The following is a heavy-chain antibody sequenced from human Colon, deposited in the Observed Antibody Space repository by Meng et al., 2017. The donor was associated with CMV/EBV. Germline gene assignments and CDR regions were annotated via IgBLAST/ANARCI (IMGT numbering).Heavy chain of an antibody. CDR3: ARSIHDTSGYYRAEYFEH. D-gene: IGHD3-22*01. Sequence: GESLKISCAASGFTFRTFAMGWVRQAPGRGLEWVSSISGSGTSTYYADSVRGRFTISRDASKNTLSLQINSLRGEDTAIYYCARSIHDTSGYYRAEYFEHWGQGTLVTVSS. J-gene: IGHJ1*01. CDR2: ISGSGTST. V-gene: IGHV3-23*01. CDR1: GFTFRTFA.